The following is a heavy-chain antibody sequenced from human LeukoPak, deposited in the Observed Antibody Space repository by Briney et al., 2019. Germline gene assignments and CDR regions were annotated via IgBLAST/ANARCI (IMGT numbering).Heavy chain of an antibody. D-gene: IGHD6-13*01. CDR2: IDPSDSYN. CDR3: ARLPLSSSWYADNWFDP. J-gene: IGHJ5*02. Sequence: GESLKISCKGSGYSFTSYWISWVRQMPGKGLEWMGRIDPSDSYNNYSPSFQGHVTISADKSISTAYLQWSSLKASDTAMYYCARLPLSSSWYADNWFDPWGQGTLVTVSS. CDR1: GYSFTSYW. V-gene: IGHV5-10-1*01.